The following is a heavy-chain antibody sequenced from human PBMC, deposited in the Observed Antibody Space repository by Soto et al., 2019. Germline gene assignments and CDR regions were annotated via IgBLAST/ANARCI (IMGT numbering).Heavy chain of an antibody. V-gene: IGHV4-59*08. CDR1: GASISTYY. CDR2: IHHSGST. D-gene: IGHD2-21*01. Sequence: QVQLQESGPGLVKPSETLSLSCTVSGASISTYYWSWIRQPPGKGLEWIAYIHHSGSTNYNPSLRSRVTISGDTSKEQFSLKVRFVTAADTAGYYFKRSPKAIGHPGFGPWGPGTLVTVSS. CDR3: KRSPKAIGHPGFGP. J-gene: IGHJ5*02.